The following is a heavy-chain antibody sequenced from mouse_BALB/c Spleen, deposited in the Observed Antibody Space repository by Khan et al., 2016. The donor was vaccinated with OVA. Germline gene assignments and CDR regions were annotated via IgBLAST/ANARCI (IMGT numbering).Heavy chain of an antibody. J-gene: IGHJ1*01. Sequence: QVQLQQSGAELARPGASVKMSCKASGYTFTSYTMHWVKQRPGQGLEWIGYINPSNGYTNYNQNFKDKATLTADRSSSTAYMQLSSLTSEDSAVYYWVRARAYYRYDGYFDVWGAGTTVTVSS. CDR2: INPSNGYT. CDR3: VRARAYYRYDGYFDV. V-gene: IGHV1-4*01. CDR1: GYTFTSYT. D-gene: IGHD2-14*01.